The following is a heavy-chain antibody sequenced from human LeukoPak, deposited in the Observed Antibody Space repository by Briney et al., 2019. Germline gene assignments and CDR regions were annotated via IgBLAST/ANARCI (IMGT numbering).Heavy chain of an antibody. CDR1: GYTFSNYY. J-gene: IGHJ1*01. V-gene: IGHV1-46*01. D-gene: IGHD3-22*01. CDR2: IKPSGGGT. Sequence: GASVTVSCKASGYTFSNYYVHWVRQAPGQGREWMGIIKPSGGGTSYALKFQGRVTLTRDTSTSTAYMELSSLRSEDTAVYYCARDHFDSSGYHYLLGYFEHWGQGTLVTVSS. CDR3: ARDHFDSSGYHYLLGYFEH.